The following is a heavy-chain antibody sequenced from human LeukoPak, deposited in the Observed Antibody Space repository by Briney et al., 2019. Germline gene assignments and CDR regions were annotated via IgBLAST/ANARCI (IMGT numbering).Heavy chain of an antibody. J-gene: IGHJ3*02. CDR3: AKGGYFAFET. V-gene: IGHV3-23*01. D-gene: IGHD2-2*03. CDR2: INRRGRT. Sequence: PGGSLRLSCAASGFTFSTYDMQWVRQAPGKGLEWVSGINRRGRTYYTDSVKGRFTISRDNSKNTLYLQMNSLRAEDTAVYYCAKGGYFAFETWGQGTMVAVSS. CDR1: GFTFSTYD.